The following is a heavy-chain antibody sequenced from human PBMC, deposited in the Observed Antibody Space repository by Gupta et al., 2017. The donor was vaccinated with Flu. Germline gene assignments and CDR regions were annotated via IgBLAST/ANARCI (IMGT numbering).Heavy chain of an antibody. J-gene: IGHJ4*02. CDR3: ARGLIVSGYSYGNLLGY. CDR2: ISSSGSTI. V-gene: IGHV3-48*03. Sequence: EVQLVESGGGLVQPGGSLRLSCAASGFTFSSYEMNWVRQAPGKGLEWVSYISSSGSTIYYADSVKGRFTISRDNAKNSLYLQMNSLRAEDTAVYYCARGLIVSGYSYGNLLGYWGQGTLVTVSS. D-gene: IGHD5-18*01. CDR1: GFTFSSYE.